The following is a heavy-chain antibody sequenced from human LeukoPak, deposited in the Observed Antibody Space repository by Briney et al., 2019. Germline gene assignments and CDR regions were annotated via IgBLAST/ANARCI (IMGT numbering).Heavy chain of an antibody. V-gene: IGHV4-30-4*01. CDR2: VYYSGST. J-gene: IGHJ6*02. Sequence: PSETLSLTCTVSGGSISGADYYWSWIRQPPGKGLEWIGYVYYSGSTYYSPSLKSRLTISVDTSKNQFSLKLSSVTAADTAVYYCARGQFGGVIGYYYYYGMDVWGQGTTVTVSS. CDR3: ARGQFGGVIGYYYYYGMDV. CDR1: GGSISGADYY. D-gene: IGHD3-16*02.